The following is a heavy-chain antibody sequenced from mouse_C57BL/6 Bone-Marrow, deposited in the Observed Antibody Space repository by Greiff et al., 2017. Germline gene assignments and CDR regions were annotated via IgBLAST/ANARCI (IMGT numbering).Heavy chain of an antibody. V-gene: IGHV1-7*01. D-gene: IGHD1-1*02. J-gene: IGHJ3*01. CDR1: GYTFTSYW. CDR2: INPSSGYT. CDR3: ARVVIFPRAWFAY. Sequence: QVQLQQSGAELAKPGASVKLSCKASGYTFTSYWMHWVKQRPGQGLEWIGYINPSSGYTKYNQKFKDKATLTADKSSSTAYMQLSSLTYEGSAVYDCARVVIFPRAWFAYWGQGTLVTVSA.